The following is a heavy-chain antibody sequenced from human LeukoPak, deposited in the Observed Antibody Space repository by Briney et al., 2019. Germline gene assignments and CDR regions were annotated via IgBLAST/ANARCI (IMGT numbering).Heavy chain of an antibody. CDR3: ARRWNYGRNYYIDV. CDR1: GESFSNYY. CDR2: INDSGRI. D-gene: IGHD1-7*01. Sequence: SETLSLTCAVYGESFSNYYWIWIRQTPGKGMAWIGGINDSGRINYNPSLMSRVTVSVDTSKNQFSLRLTSVTATDTAVYYCARRWNYGRNYYIDVWGKGATVSVSS. V-gene: IGHV4-34*01. J-gene: IGHJ6*03.